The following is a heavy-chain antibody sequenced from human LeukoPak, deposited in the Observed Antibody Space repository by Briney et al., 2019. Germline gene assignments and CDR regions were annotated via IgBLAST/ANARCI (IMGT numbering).Heavy chain of an antibody. CDR1: GYTFTNYG. CDR3: ARSPTVTTRCDL. CDR2: INAHNGDT. V-gene: IGHV1-18*01. Sequence: ASVKVSCKTSGYTFTNYGISWVRQAPGQGLEWMGWINAHNGDTNYAQNLQGRVIMTTDTSTSTAYMELRSLRSDDTALYYCARSPTVTTRCDLWGQGTLVTVSS. D-gene: IGHD4-17*01. J-gene: IGHJ5*01.